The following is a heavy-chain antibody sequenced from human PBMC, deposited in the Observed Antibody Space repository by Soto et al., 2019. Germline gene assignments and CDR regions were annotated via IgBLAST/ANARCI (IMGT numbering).Heavy chain of an antibody. CDR2: MNPNSGNT. CDR3: ARRGVPLPDYYYYGMDV. CDR1: GYTFTSYD. Sequence: QVQLVQSGAEVKKPGASVKVSCKASGYTFTSYDINWVRPATGQGLEWMGWMNPNSGNTGYAQKFQGRATMTRNTSISTAYMELSSLRSEDTAVYYCARRGVPLPDYYYYGMDVWGQGTTVTVSS. J-gene: IGHJ6*01. D-gene: IGHD2-2*01. V-gene: IGHV1-8*01.